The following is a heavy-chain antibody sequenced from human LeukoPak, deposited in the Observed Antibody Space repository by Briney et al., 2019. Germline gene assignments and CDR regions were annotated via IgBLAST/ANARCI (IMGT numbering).Heavy chain of an antibody. V-gene: IGHV4-61*02. Sequence: SQTLSLTCTVSGGSISSGSYYWSWIRQPAGKGLEWIGRIYTSGSTNYNPSLKSRVTISVDTSKNQFSLKMSSVTAADTAVYYCARNHGSGRGEWFDPWGQGTLVTVSS. J-gene: IGHJ5*02. CDR2: IYTSGST. D-gene: IGHD3-10*01. CDR1: GGSISSGSYY. CDR3: ARNHGSGRGEWFDP.